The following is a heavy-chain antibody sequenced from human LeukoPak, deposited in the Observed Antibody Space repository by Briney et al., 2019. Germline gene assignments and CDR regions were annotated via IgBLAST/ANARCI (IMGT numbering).Heavy chain of an antibody. Sequence: SSETLSLTCTVSGGSISSYHWSWIRQPPGKGLEWIGYIYNSGNTNYNPSLKSRVTISVDTSKNQFSLKLSSVTAADTAVYYCARMNSSWYFDYWGQGTLVTVSS. CDR3: ARMNSSWYFDY. D-gene: IGHD6-13*01. J-gene: IGHJ4*02. V-gene: IGHV4-59*01. CDR2: IYNSGNT. CDR1: GGSISSYH.